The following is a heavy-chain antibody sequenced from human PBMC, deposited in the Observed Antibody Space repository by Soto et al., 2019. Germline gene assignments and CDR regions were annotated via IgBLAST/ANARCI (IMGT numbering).Heavy chain of an antibody. V-gene: IGHV1-2*02. CDR2: INPNSGGT. CDR3: ARDYNSGGYYGFFDY. J-gene: IGHJ4*02. D-gene: IGHD3-10*01. CDR1: GYTFTDYY. Sequence: GASVKVSCKASGYTFTDYYMHWVRQAPGQGLEWMGWINPNSGGTNFAQQFQGRVTMTRDTSISTAYMELSRLRSDDTAVYYCARDYNSGGYYGFFDYWGQGTLVTVSS.